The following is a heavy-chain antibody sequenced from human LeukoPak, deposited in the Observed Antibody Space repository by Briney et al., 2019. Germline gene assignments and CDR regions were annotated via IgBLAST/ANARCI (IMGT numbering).Heavy chain of an antibody. J-gene: IGHJ4*02. CDR1: GFTFSYYS. Sequence: GGSLRLSCAASGFTFSYYSMSWVRQAPGKGLECVSSISSSSSAIYYADSVKGRFTVSRDDAKNSLYLQMHSLRAEDTAVYYCAREFSSSFTPYFDYWGQGTLVTVPS. CDR2: ISSSSSAI. D-gene: IGHD6-6*01. CDR3: AREFSSSFTPYFDY. V-gene: IGHV3-48*04.